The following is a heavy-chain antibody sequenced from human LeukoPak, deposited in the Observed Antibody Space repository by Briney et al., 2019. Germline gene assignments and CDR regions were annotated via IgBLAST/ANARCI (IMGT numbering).Heavy chain of an antibody. V-gene: IGHV3-21*01. CDR1: GFIFDDYA. J-gene: IGHJ4*02. CDR2: ISASSNYI. Sequence: AGGSLRLSCAVSGFIFDDYAMHWVRHAPGKGLEWVSSISASSNYIYYADSVKGRFTISRDNAKNSLYLQMSSLRAEDTAVYYCARDASTRCYLCEVDYWGQGTLVTVSS. D-gene: IGHD2-2*01. CDR3: ARDASTRCYLCEVDY.